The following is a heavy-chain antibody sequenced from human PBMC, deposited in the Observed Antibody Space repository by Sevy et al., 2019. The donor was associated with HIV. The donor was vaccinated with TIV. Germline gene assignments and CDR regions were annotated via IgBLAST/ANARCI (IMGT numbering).Heavy chain of an antibody. Sequence: GGSLRLSCAASGFTFSSYAMHWVRQAPGKGLEWVAVISYDGSNKYYAHSVKGRFTISRDNSKNTLYLQMNSLRAEDTAVYYCARSYDFWSGYYTDYYYGMDVWGQGTTVTVSS. CDR2: ISYDGSNK. J-gene: IGHJ6*02. CDR1: GFTFSSYA. D-gene: IGHD3-3*01. V-gene: IGHV3-30-3*01. CDR3: ARSYDFWSGYYTDYYYGMDV.